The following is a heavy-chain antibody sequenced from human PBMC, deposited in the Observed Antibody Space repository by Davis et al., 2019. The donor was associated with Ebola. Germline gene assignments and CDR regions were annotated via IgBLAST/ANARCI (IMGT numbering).Heavy chain of an antibody. CDR2: INPSGGST. D-gene: IGHD2-15*01. Sequence: ASVKVSCKASGYTFTSYYMHWVRQAPGQGLEWMGIINPSGGSTSYAQKFQGRVTMTRDTSTSTVYMELSSLRSEDTAVYYCARAVVVVVAATPGGYYYYGMDVWGQGTTVTVSS. J-gene: IGHJ6*02. CDR1: GYTFTSYY. CDR3: ARAVVVVVAATPGGYYYYGMDV. V-gene: IGHV1-46*01.